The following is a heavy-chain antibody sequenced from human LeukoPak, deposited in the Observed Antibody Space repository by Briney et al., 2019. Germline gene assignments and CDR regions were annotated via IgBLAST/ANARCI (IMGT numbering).Heavy chain of an antibody. V-gene: IGHV1-2*02. J-gene: IGHJ5*02. Sequence: ASVRVSCKASGYTFTGYYMHWVRQAPGQGLEWMAWINPNSGGTNYAQTFQGRVTMTRDTSNSTAYMELSRLRSDDTAVYYCARDSVTGSQYSSKNWFDPWGQGTLVTVSS. CDR1: GYTFTGYY. D-gene: IGHD6-13*01. CDR3: ARDSVTGSQYSSKNWFDP. CDR2: INPNSGGT.